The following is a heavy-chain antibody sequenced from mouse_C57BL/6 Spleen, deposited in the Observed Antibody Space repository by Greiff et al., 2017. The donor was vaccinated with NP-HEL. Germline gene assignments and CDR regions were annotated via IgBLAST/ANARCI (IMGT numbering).Heavy chain of an antibody. CDR3: ARQDYGRSLAMDY. CDR1: GYTFTSYW. J-gene: IGHJ4*01. D-gene: IGHD1-1*01. V-gene: IGHV1-50*01. Sequence: VQLQQPGAELVKPGASVKLSCKASGYTFTSYWMQWVKQRPGQGLEWIGEIDPSDRYTNYNQKFKGKATLTVAPSSIKAYMQLSSLTSEDSAVEYCARQDYGRSLAMDYWGQGTSVTVSS. CDR2: IDPSDRYT.